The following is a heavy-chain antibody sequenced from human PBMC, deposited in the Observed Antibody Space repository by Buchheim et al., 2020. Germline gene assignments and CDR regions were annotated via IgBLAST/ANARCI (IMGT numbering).Heavy chain of an antibody. J-gene: IGHJ4*02. Sequence: QVQLQQWGAGLLKPSETLSLTCAVYGGSFSGYYWSWIRQPPGKGLEWIGEINHSGSTNYNPSLKSRVTISVDTSKNQFYLGLSSVTAADTAVYYCARVNEVYYYDSSGDIYFDYWGQGTL. CDR1: GGSFSGYY. V-gene: IGHV4-34*01. D-gene: IGHD3-22*01. CDR2: INHSGST. CDR3: ARVNEVYYYDSSGDIYFDY.